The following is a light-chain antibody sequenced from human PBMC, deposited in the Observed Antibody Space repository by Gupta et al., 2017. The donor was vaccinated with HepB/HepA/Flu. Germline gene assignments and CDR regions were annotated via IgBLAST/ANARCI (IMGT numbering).Light chain of an antibody. CDR3: QQCYQTPIT. CDR1: QSISTY. J-gene: IGKJ5*01. V-gene: IGKV1-39*01. CDR2: DAS. Sequence: ITTTQHASSLAESVGDRVTITCRASQSISTYLNWYQHKPGKAPNLLIYDASTWQSGVPSRFSGSGSGTDFTLTISSLQPEDVATYYCQQCYQTPITFGQGTRLEIK.